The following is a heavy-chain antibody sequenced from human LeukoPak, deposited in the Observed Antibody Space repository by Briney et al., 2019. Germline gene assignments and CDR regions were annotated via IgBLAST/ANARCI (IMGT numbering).Heavy chain of an antibody. CDR3: ARTANVPGIKPYYYYYMDV. V-gene: IGHV4-39*01. Sequence: SETLSLTCTVSGGSISSSSYYWGWIRQPPGKGLEWIGSIYYSGSTYYNPSLKSRVTISVDTSKNQFSLQLNSVTPEDTAVYYCARTANVPGIKPYYYYYMDVWGKGTTVTVSS. J-gene: IGHJ6*03. D-gene: IGHD3-10*02. CDR1: GGSISSSSYY. CDR2: IYYSGST.